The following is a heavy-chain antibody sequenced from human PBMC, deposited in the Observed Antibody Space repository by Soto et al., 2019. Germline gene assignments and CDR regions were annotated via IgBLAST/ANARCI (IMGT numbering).Heavy chain of an antibody. CDR2: IDQSGST. Sequence: TSETLSLTCAVYGGSFSGYYWNWLRQPPGEGLEWIGKIDQSGSTNYNPSLKSRVTISVDRSKNQFSLKLSSVTAADTAVYYCARGPPFHWGQGTLVTVSS. CDR1: GGSFSGYY. V-gene: IGHV4-34*01. J-gene: IGHJ4*02. CDR3: ARGPPFH. D-gene: IGHD3-16*01.